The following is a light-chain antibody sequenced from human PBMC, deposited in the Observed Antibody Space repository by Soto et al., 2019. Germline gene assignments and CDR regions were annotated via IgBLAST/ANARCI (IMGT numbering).Light chain of an antibody. CDR3: QQYGSTPRT. CDR1: QSVSNNY. J-gene: IGKJ1*01. Sequence: EIVLTQSPGTLSLSPGERATLSCRASQSVSNNYLAWYQQKPGQAPRLLIYAASSRATGIPDRFSGSGSGAGFTLTISRLEPEDFAVYYCQQYGSTPRTFGQGTKVEVK. CDR2: AAS. V-gene: IGKV3-20*01.